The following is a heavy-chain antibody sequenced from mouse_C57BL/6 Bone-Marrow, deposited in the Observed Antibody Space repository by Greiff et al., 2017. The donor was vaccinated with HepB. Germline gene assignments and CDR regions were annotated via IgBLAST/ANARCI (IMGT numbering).Heavy chain of an antibody. J-gene: IGHJ2*01. V-gene: IGHV5-17*01. CDR1: GFTFSDYG. CDR3: AMDYYGSTFDY. Sequence: DVMLVESGGGLVKPGGSLKLSCAASGFTFSDYGMHWVRQAPEKGLEWVAYISSGSSTIYYADTVKGRFTISRDNAKNTLFLQITSLRSEDTAMYYCAMDYYGSTFDYWGQGTTLTVSS. D-gene: IGHD1-1*01. CDR2: ISSGSSTI.